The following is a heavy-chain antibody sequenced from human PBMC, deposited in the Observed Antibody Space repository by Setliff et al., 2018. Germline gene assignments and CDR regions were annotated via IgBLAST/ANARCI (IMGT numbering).Heavy chain of an antibody. CDR3: VKDVVGYSSTWPKRDYFDY. CDR2: ISDTALGI. J-gene: IGHJ4*02. V-gene: IGHV3-23*01. Sequence: GGSLRLSCSASGFTFNTYAMSWVRQPPGKGLEWVSSISDTALGIYYADSVRGRFTISRDNSKKTLYLQMNSLRAEDTAVYYCVKDVVGYSSTWPKRDYFDYWGQGTLVTVS. CDR1: GFTFNTYA. D-gene: IGHD6-13*01.